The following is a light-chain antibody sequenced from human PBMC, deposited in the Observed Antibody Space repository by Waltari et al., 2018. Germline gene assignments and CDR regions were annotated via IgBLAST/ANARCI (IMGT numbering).Light chain of an antibody. CDR3: QHYYNFPWT. CDR1: QGLSTY. Sequence: VIWRTQSPSFLSASPGDRVTITCRISQGLSTYLAWYQQKPGRAPDLLIYGASILHSGVPSRFSGSGSGTDFTLTISSLQSEDVATYYCQHYYNFPWTFGQGTKVEIK. V-gene: IGKV1D-8*03. CDR2: GAS. J-gene: IGKJ1*01.